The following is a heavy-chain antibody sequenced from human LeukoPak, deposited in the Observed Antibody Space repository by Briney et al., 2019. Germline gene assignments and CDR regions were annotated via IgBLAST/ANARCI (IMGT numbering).Heavy chain of an antibody. V-gene: IGHV1-18*01. Sequence: ASVTVSCKASGYTFTSYGISWVRQAPGQGLEWMGWISGYNGHTKYAQKLQGRVTMTTDTSTSTAYMEVRSLRSDDTAVYYCARDLTHRRNYDSSGYQIVPAFWGQGTLVTVSS. J-gene: IGHJ4*02. D-gene: IGHD3-22*01. CDR2: ISGYNGHT. CDR3: ARDLTHRRNYDSSGYQIVPAF. CDR1: GYTFTSYG.